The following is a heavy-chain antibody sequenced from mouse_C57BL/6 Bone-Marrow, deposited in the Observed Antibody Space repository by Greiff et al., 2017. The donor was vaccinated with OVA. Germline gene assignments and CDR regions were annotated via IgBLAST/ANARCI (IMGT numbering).Heavy chain of an antibody. Sequence: EVQGVESGGGLVKPGGSLKLSCAASGFTFSSYAMSWVRQTPEKRLEWVATISDGGSYTYYPDNVKGRFTISRDNAKNNLYLQMSHLKSEDTAMYYCARDPHYGSIRYYFDYWGQGTTLTVSA. CDR3: ARDPHYGSIRYYFDY. CDR1: GFTFSSYA. V-gene: IGHV5-4*01. D-gene: IGHD1-1*01. CDR2: ISDGGSYT. J-gene: IGHJ2*01.